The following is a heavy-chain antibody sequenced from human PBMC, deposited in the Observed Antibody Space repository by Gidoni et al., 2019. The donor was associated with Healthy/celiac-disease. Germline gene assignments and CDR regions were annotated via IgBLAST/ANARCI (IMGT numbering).Heavy chain of an antibody. CDR2: ISYDGSNK. J-gene: IGHJ4*02. V-gene: IGHV3-30-3*01. Sequence: QVQLVESGGGVVQPGRSLRLSCAASGFPFSSSALPWVRQAPGKGLEWVAVISYDGSNKYYADSVKGRFTISRDNSKNTLYLQMNSLRAEDTAVYYCARALPHIVVVTAITYSYYFDYWGQGTLVTVSS. CDR1: GFPFSSSA. D-gene: IGHD2-21*02. CDR3: ARALPHIVVVTAITYSYYFDY.